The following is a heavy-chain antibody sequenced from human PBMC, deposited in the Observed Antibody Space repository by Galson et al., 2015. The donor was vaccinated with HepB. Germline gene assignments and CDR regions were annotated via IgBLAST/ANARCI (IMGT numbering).Heavy chain of an antibody. CDR3: AKGEAAAASNAFDI. J-gene: IGHJ3*02. CDR1: GFTFTNYA. V-gene: IGHV3-23*01. D-gene: IGHD6-25*01. Sequence: SLRLSCAASGFTFTNYALSWVRQAPGRGLEWVSGLSAGGGSTFYADSVKGRFSISRDRSKNTVYLQMNSLRAEDTAVYYCAKGEAAAASNAFDIWGQWTMVTVSS. CDR2: LSAGGGST.